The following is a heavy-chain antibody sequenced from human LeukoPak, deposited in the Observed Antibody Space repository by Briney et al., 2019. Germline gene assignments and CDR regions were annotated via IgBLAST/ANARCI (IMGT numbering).Heavy chain of an antibody. Sequence: GGSLRLSCAASGFTFSSYGMHWVRQAPGKGLEWVAFIRYDGSNKYYADSVKGRFTISRDNSKNTLYLQMNSLRAEDTAVYYCARVELDYFDYWGQGTLVTVSS. D-gene: IGHD1-26*01. CDR3: ARVELDYFDY. J-gene: IGHJ4*02. CDR1: GFTFSSYG. CDR2: IRYDGSNK. V-gene: IGHV3-30*02.